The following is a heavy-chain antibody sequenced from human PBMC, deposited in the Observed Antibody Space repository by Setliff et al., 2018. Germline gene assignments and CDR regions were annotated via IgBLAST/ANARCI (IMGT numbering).Heavy chain of an antibody. Sequence: ASETLSLTCRVSGYSIRSGYNWGWIRQSPGKGLEWIASISHTGSTDYNPSLESQITISSDTSRNQFSLKVNSVTAADTAVYFCARRLTGPTGMAFYYWGQGTLVTVSS. V-gene: IGHV4-38-2*01. CDR2: ISHTGST. J-gene: IGHJ4*02. CDR3: ARRLTGPTGMAFYY. D-gene: IGHD1-1*01. CDR1: GYSIRSGYN.